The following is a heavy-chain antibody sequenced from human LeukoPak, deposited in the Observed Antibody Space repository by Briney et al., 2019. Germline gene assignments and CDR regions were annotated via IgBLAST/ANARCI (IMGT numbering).Heavy chain of an antibody. CDR3: ARGGRCGGDCHRWGVNWFDP. Sequence: GASVKVSCKASGYTFTGYYMHWVRQAPGQGLEWMGWINPNSGGTKYAQKFQGRVTMTRDTSISTAYMELSRLTSDDTAVYYCARGGRCGGDCHRWGVNWFDPWGQGTLATVSS. V-gene: IGHV1-2*02. CDR2: INPNSGGT. J-gene: IGHJ5*02. D-gene: IGHD2-21*02. CDR1: GYTFTGYY.